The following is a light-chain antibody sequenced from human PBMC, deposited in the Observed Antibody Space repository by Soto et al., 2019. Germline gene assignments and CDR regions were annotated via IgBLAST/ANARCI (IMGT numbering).Light chain of an antibody. V-gene: IGKV1-39*01. J-gene: IGKJ1*01. CDR2: AAA. CDR1: QSISSY. CDR3: QQSYSTLRT. Sequence: DIQMTQSPSSLSASVGDRVTITSRASQSISSYLNWYQQNQGKAPKLLIYAAASWQSEVPSRFSGSGSGTDCTLTISSLQAEDFATYYCQQSYSTLRTFGQGTKVEIK.